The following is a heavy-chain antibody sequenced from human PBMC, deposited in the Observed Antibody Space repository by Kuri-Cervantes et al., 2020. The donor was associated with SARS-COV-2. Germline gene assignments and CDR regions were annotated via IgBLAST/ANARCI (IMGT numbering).Heavy chain of an antibody. J-gene: IGHJ4*02. CDR1: GYSISSGYY. CDR2: ICHSGST. D-gene: IGHD6-13*01. CDR3: ARGYSSWYYYNTYLDY. V-gene: IGHV4-38-2*02. Sequence: SETLSLTCTVSGYSISSGYYWGWIRQPPGKGLEWIGSICHSGSTNYNPSLKSRVTISVDTSKNQFSLKLSSVTAADTAVYYCARGYSSWYYYNTYLDYWGQGTLVTVSS.